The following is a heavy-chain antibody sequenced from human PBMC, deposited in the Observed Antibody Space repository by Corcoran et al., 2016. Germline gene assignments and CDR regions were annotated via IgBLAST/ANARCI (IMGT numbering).Heavy chain of an antibody. J-gene: IGHJ4*02. CDR2: WYHTGDA. D-gene: IGHD4-17*01. CDR3: TRGKSDSGIDY. Sequence: QVQLQQSGPGLVKPSETLSLTCTVSGYSIRNGYYWGWIRQSPGKGVEWIGSWYHTGDAYYNPSLNSRVTVSVDKSKNQFSLKVTSVTAADTAVYYCTRGKSDSGIDYWGQGTLVTVSS. CDR1: GYSIRNGYY. V-gene: IGHV4-38-2*02.